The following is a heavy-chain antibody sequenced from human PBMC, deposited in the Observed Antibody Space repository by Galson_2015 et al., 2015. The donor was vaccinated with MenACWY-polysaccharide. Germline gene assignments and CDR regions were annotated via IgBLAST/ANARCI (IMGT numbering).Heavy chain of an antibody. CDR2: ISAYNGNT. D-gene: IGHD1-7*01. Sequence: SVKVSCKASGYTFTSYGISWVRQALGQGLEWMGWISAYNGNTNYAQKLQGRVTMTTDTSTSTAYMELRSLRSDDTAVYYCARGRYSWNYGLFDYWGQGTLVTVSS. V-gene: IGHV1-18*01. CDR1: GYTFTSYG. J-gene: IGHJ4*02. CDR3: ARGRYSWNYGLFDY.